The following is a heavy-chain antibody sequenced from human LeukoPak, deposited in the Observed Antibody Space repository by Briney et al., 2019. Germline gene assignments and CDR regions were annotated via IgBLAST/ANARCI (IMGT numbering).Heavy chain of an antibody. J-gene: IGHJ4*02. Sequence: PGGSLRLSCAASGFTFSSYGIHWVRQAPGKGLEWVAVIWYDGSNKYYADSVKGRFTISRDNSKNTLYLQMNSLRAEDTAVYYCAKESGGVPRGVIIIHFDYWGQGTLVTVSS. V-gene: IGHV3-33*06. D-gene: IGHD3-10*01. CDR1: GFTFSSYG. CDR2: IWYDGSNK. CDR3: AKESGGVPRGVIIIHFDY.